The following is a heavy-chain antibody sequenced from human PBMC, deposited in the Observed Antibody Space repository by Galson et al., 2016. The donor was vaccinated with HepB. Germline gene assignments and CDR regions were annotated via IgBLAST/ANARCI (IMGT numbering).Heavy chain of an antibody. CDR3: ERVLYSGSYQTTDN. D-gene: IGHD1-26*01. Sequence: CAISGDSVSSNSAAWHWIRQSPSRGLEWLGRTHYRSKWYSEYAVSVKSRIIINPDTSKNQFSLQLNSVTPEDTAIYYCERVLYSGSYQTTDNWGQGTPVTVSS. V-gene: IGHV6-1*01. CDR2: THYRSKWYS. CDR1: GDSVSSNSAA. J-gene: IGHJ4*02.